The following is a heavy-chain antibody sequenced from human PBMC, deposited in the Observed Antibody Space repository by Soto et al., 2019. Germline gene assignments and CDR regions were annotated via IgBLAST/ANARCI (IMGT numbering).Heavy chain of an antibody. D-gene: IGHD3-22*01. Sequence: GGSLRLSCAASGFTFSSYAMSWVRQAPGKGLEWVSAISGSGGSTYYADSVKGRFTISRDNSKNTLYLQMNSLRAEDTAVYYCEKGGRAYDSSGYYIPTYYFDYWGQGTLVTVSS. J-gene: IGHJ4*02. CDR1: GFTFSSYA. CDR3: EKGGRAYDSSGYYIPTYYFDY. CDR2: ISGSGGST. V-gene: IGHV3-23*01.